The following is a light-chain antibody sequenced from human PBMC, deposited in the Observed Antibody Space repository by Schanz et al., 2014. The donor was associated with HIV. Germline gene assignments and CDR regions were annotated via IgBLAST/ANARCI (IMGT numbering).Light chain of an antibody. CDR1: SSNIGTNT. CDR2: SNN. CDR3: SSYAGSNSVV. V-gene: IGLV1-44*01. Sequence: QSVLTQPPSASGTPGQRVIISCSGSSSNIGTNTVNWYQQLPGTAPKLLIYSNNQRPSGVPDRFSGSKSGNTASLTISGLQAEDEADYYCSSYAGSNSVVFGGGTKLTVL. J-gene: IGLJ2*01.